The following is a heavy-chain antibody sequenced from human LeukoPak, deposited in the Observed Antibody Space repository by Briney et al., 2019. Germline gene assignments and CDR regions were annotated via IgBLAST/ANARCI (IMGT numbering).Heavy chain of an antibody. CDR1: GYSFSSFW. D-gene: IGHD6-13*01. CDR3: ARQASAASDY. Sequence: GESLKISCKGSGYSFSSFWIGWVRQMPGKGLEWMGIIYPGDSDTRYSPSFQGQVTLSVDKSISTADLQWSSLKASDTAMYYCARQASAASDYWGQGTLVTVSS. V-gene: IGHV5-51*01. CDR2: IYPGDSDT. J-gene: IGHJ4*02.